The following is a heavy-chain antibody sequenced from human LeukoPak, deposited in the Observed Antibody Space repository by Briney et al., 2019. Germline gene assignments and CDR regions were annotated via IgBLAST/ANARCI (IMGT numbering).Heavy chain of an antibody. CDR2: VDDTGST. D-gene: IGHD4-11*01. CDR1: DDSITMYY. V-gene: IGHV4-59*01. J-gene: IGHJ6*03. CDR3: ARGRVSSSTWYSTYYYFFYMDF. Sequence: PSETLSLTCTVSDDSITMYYWTWIRQPPGKGLEWIGYVDDTGSTKFNPSLNGRVSISRDTSNNFFSLRLRSVTAADTAVYFCARGRVSSSTWYSTYYYFFYMDFWGKGTTVTVSS.